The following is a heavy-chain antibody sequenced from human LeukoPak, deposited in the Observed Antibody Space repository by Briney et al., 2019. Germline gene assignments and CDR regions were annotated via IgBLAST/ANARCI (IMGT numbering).Heavy chain of an antibody. J-gene: IGHJ4*02. V-gene: IGHV3-23*01. CDR3: ANPGIAVAGTRGY. CDR2: ISGSGGST. D-gene: IGHD6-19*01. Sequence: GGSLRLSCAASGFTFSSYAMSLVRQAPGKGLEWVSAISGSGGSTYYADSVKGRFTISRDNSKNTLYLQMNSLRAEDTAVYYCANPGIAVAGTRGYWGQGTLVTVSS. CDR1: GFTFSSYA.